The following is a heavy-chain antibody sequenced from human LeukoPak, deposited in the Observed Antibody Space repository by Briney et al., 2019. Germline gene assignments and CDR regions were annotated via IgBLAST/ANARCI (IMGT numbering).Heavy chain of an antibody. CDR3: ARSYDSSGYYPYYFDY. CDR1: GGSISSNSYY. J-gene: IGHJ4*02. V-gene: IGHV4-39*01. Sequence: SETLSLTCAVSGGSISSNSYYWGWIRQPPGKGLEWIGSIYYSGSTYYNPSLKSRVTISVDTSKNQFSLKLSSVTAADTAVYYCARSYDSSGYYPYYFDYWGQGTLVTVSS. D-gene: IGHD3-22*01. CDR2: IYYSGST.